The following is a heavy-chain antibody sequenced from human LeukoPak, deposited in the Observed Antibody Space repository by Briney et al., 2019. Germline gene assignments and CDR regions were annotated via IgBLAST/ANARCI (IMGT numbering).Heavy chain of an antibody. J-gene: IGHJ4*02. V-gene: IGHV3-49*03. CDR3: TRDRPIDY. CDR2: IRSKADGGAT. CDR1: GFTFGDYA. Sequence: GGSLRLSCTTSGFTFGDYAMSWFRLAPGKGLEWVGFIRSKADGGATAYAASVKGRFTISRDDSNSIGYLQMNSLKTEDTAVYYCTRDRPIDYWGQGILVTVSS.